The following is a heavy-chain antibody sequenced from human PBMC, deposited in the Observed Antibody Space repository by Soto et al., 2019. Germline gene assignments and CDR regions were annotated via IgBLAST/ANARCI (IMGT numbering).Heavy chain of an antibody. CDR2: ISSSSSYI. J-gene: IGHJ6*03. V-gene: IGHV3-21*01. D-gene: IGHD1-7*01. CDR3: ASSELELERPLHYYYYYMDV. Sequence: GGSLRLSCAASGFTFSSYSMNWVRQAPGKGLEWVSSISSSSSYIYYADSVKGRFTISRDNAKNSLYLQMNSLRAEDTAVYYCASSELELERPLHYYYYYMDVWGKGTTVTVSS. CDR1: GFTFSSYS.